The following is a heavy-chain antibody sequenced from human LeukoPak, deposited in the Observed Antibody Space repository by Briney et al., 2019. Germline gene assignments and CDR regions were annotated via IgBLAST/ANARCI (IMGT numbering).Heavy chain of an antibody. V-gene: IGHV4-4*02. D-gene: IGHD5-12*01. J-gene: IGHJ6*02. CDR3: ARDIGAPAYYYYGMDV. CDR1: GGFISSSNW. Sequence: SGTLSLTCAVSGGFISSSNWWSWVRQPPGKGLEWIGEIYHSGSTNYNPSLKSRVTISVDKSKNQFSLKLSSVTAADTAVYYCARDIGAPAYYYYGMDVWGQGTTVTVSS. CDR2: IYHSGST.